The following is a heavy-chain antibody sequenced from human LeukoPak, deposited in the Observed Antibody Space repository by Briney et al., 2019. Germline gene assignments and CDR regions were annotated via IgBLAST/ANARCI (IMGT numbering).Heavy chain of an antibody. J-gene: IGHJ3*01. Sequence: SETPSPTCAVSGCSISSTSYYWAWIRQPPRKGLGWIGTIYYSGSTYHNPSLKSRVTLSVDTSRNQFSLRLSSVDAADTAVYYCAKAGVRYFDSSGLYAFDFWGQGTTVTVSS. CDR3: AKAGVRYFDSSGLYAFDF. V-gene: IGHV4-39*05. CDR1: GCSISSTSYY. D-gene: IGHD3-22*01. CDR2: IYYSGST.